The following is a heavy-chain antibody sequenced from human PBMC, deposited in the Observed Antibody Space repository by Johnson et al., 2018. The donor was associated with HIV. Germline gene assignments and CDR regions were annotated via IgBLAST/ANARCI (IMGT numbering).Heavy chain of an antibody. CDR3: ARVAALYDAFDI. D-gene: IGHD2-15*01. Sequence: ESGGGVVQPGQSLRLSCAASGLTFSSYGMHWVRQAPGKGLEWVALISYDGSNKYYADSVKGRFTISRDNSKNTLYLQMNSLRAEDTAVYYCARVAALYDAFDIWGQGTMVTVSS. CDR2: ISYDGSNK. J-gene: IGHJ3*02. CDR1: GLTFSSYG. V-gene: IGHV3-30*03.